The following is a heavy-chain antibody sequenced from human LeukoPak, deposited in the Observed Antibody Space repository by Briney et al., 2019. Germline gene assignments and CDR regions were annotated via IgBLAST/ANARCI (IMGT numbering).Heavy chain of an antibody. D-gene: IGHD6-6*01. CDR3: ARLDEYSSSSRYYGMDV. V-gene: IGHV1-8*01. Sequence: ASVKVSCKTSGYTFTNSDVNWVREATGQGLEWMGWLNPNSGITGYAQKFRGRVTMTRNTSISTAYMELSSLRSEDTAVYYCARLDEYSSSSRYYGMDVWGQGTTVTVSS. CDR1: GYTFTNSD. J-gene: IGHJ6*02. CDR2: LNPNSGIT.